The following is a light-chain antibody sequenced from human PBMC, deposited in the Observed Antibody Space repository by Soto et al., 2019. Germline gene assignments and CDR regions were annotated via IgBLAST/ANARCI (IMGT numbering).Light chain of an antibody. V-gene: IGLV6-57*03. Sequence: NSMLTQPHSVSESPGKTVTISCTRSSGSIASNYVQWYQQRPGSAPTTVIYEDNQRPSGVPDRFSGSIDSSSNSAPLTISGLKTEDEADYYCHSNDSRNQRVFGGGTKLTVL. CDR1: SGSIASNY. CDR2: EDN. CDR3: HSNDSRNQRV. J-gene: IGLJ3*02.